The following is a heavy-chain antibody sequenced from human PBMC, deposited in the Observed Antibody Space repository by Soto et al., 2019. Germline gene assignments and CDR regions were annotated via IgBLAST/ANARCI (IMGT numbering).Heavy chain of an antibody. Sequence: EVQLLESGGGLVQPGGSLRLSCAASGFTFSRNAMSWVRQAPGKGLEWVSGISGGGGATYYADSVKGRFTISRDNSRNTLYLQMNSLRAQDTATYYCAKSGPYGSGSYYLDSWGQGPLVTVPS. CDR1: GFTFSRNA. V-gene: IGHV3-23*01. D-gene: IGHD1-26*01. CDR2: ISGGGGAT. J-gene: IGHJ4*02. CDR3: AKSGPYGSGSYYLDS.